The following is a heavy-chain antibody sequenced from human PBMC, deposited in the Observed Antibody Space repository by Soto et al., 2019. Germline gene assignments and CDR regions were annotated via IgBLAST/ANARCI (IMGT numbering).Heavy chain of an antibody. CDR3: ARVTINVSTYYFDY. V-gene: IGHV4-59*01. J-gene: IGHJ4*02. Sequence: ETLSLTCSVSGGSISSYYLSWIRQPPGKGLEWIGYIFYSRSTNYNPSLKSRVTMSIDTSKNQFSLKLSSVTAADTAVYYCARVTINVSTYYFDYWGQGTLVTVSS. CDR1: GGSISSYY. CDR2: IFYSRST.